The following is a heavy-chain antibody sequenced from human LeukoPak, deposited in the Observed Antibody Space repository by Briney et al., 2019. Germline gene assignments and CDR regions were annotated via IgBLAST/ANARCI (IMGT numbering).Heavy chain of an antibody. CDR3: AREGSYSSGFDY. Sequence: GGSLRLSCAASGFTFSSYEMNRVRQAPGKGLEWVSYISSSGSTIYYADSVKGRFTISRDNAKNSLYLQMNSLRAEDTAVYYCAREGSYSSGFDYWGQGTLVTVSS. CDR1: GFTFSSYE. D-gene: IGHD6-19*01. J-gene: IGHJ4*02. CDR2: ISSSGSTI. V-gene: IGHV3-48*03.